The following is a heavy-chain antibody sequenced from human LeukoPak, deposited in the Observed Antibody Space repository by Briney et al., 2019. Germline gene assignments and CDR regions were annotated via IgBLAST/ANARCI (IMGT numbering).Heavy chain of an antibody. CDR3: ARADMITFGGVIVPPSY. D-gene: IGHD3-16*02. V-gene: IGHV1-8*01. CDR2: TNPNSGNT. Sequence: GASVKVSCKASGYTFTSYDINWVRQATGQGLEWRGWTNPNSGNTGYAQKFQGRVTMTRNTSISTAYMELSSLRSEDTAVYYCARADMITFGGVIVPPSYWGQGTLVTVSS. J-gene: IGHJ4*02. CDR1: GYTFTSYD.